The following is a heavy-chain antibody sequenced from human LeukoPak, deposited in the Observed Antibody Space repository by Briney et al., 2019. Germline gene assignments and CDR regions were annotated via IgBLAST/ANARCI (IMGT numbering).Heavy chain of an antibody. V-gene: IGHV4-38-2*01. CDR3: VRSFDWSPDH. CDR1: GYSISSGYY. D-gene: IGHD3-9*01. CDR2: IYHSGST. Sequence: SETLSLTCAVSGYSISSGYYWGWVRPPPGKGLEWIGSIYHSGSTYYNPSLKSRVTISVDTSKNQFSLKLSSVTAADTAVYYCVRSFDWSPDHWGQGTLVTVSS. J-gene: IGHJ4*02.